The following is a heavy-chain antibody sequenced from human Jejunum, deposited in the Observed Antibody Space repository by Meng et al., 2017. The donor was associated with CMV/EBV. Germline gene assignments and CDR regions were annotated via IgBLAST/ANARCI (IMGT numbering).Heavy chain of an antibody. CDR1: SSYP. Sequence: SSYPMYWVRQAPGRGLECVSGIGGSGGKTAYADSVKGRFIISRDNSKNTLYLQMNSLRVDDTAVYYCAKDGLSFCGCDCYHYSHYWGQGTLVTVSS. CDR2: IGGSGGKT. D-gene: IGHD2-21*01. J-gene: IGHJ4*02. V-gene: IGHV3-23*01. CDR3: AKDGLSFCGCDCYHYSHY.